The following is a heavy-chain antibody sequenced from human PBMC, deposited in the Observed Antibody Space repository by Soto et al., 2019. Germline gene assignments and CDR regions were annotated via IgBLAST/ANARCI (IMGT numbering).Heavy chain of an antibody. CDR3: ASGRGGHMDV. D-gene: IGHD3-10*01. CDR2: VNTDVSST. Sequence: GGSLRLSCAASGFSISTYWMHWVRQAPGKGLVWVSRVNTDVSSTDYADSVKGRFTISRDNAKNTLYLQMNRLRVEDTAVYYCASGRGGHMDVWGRGITVTVSS. J-gene: IGHJ6*03. V-gene: IGHV3-74*01. CDR1: GFSISTYW.